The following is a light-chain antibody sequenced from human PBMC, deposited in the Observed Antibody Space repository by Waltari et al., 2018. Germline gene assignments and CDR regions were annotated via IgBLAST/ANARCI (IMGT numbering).Light chain of an antibody. V-gene: IGLV2-14*01. J-gene: IGLJ2*01. Sequence: QSVVTQPASVSGSTGPSTSIPCPGSSHDIGANYSASWYQQHPGRSPPLFIYDVSVRPSWVSIRFSGSKSGNTASLTISGLQAEDEALYYCSSYTLTNPVVFGGGTKLTVL. CDR2: DVS. CDR3: SSYTLTNPVV. CDR1: SHDIGANYS.